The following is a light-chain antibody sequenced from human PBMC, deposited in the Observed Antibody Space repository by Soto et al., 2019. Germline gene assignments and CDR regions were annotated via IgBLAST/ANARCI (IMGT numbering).Light chain of an antibody. CDR3: HQYGRSPPWT. CDR1: QSLSSS. V-gene: IGKV3-11*01. J-gene: IGKJ1*01. Sequence: EIVLTQSPATLSLSPGERATLSCRASQSLSSSLAWYQQKPGQAPRLLIYDASNRASGIPARFSGSGSGTDFTLTISSLEPEDFAVYYCHQYGRSPPWTFGQGTKVEVK. CDR2: DAS.